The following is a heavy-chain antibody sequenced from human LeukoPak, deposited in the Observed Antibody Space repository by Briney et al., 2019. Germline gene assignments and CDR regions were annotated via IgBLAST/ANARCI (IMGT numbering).Heavy chain of an antibody. V-gene: IGHV1-8*01. CDR1: GYTFTSYD. CDR2: MNPNSANT. CDR3: GISGPGSGSYPNDYCYYSMDV. Sequence: ASVKVSCKASGYTFTSYDINWVRQATGQGLKWMGWMNPNSANTGDAQKFQGRVTMSTNTSISTAYMELSSLRSEDTAVYYCGISGPGSGSYPNDYCYYSMDVWGQGTTVTVSS. J-gene: IGHJ6*02. D-gene: IGHD3-10*01.